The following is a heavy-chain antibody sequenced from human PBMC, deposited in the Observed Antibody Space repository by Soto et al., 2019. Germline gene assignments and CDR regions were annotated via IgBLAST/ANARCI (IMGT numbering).Heavy chain of an antibody. CDR1: GFTFSSYG. CDR2: IWYDGSNK. D-gene: IGHD6-13*01. V-gene: IGHV3-33*01. CDR3: ARDTAAGTFGAFDI. Sequence: GGSLRLSCAASGFTFSSYGMHWVRQAPGKGLEWVAVIWYDGSNKYYADSVKGRFTISRDNSKNTLYLQMNSLRAEDTAVYYCARDTAAGTFGAFDIWGQGTMVTVSS. J-gene: IGHJ3*02.